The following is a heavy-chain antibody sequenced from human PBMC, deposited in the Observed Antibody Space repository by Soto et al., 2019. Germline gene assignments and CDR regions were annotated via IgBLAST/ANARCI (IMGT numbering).Heavy chain of an antibody. D-gene: IGHD4-17*01. CDR1: GFTFSSYA. Sequence: QVQLVESGGGVVQPGRSLRLSCAASGFTFSSYAMHWVRQAPGKGLEWVAVISYDGSNKYYADSVKGRFTISRDNSKNTLYLQMNSLRAEDTAVYYCARDEDYGDPEGMDVWGQGTTVTVSS. V-gene: IGHV3-30-3*01. CDR3: ARDEDYGDPEGMDV. J-gene: IGHJ6*02. CDR2: ISYDGSNK.